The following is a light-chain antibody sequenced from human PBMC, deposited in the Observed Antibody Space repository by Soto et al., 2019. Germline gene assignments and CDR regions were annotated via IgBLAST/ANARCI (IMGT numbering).Light chain of an antibody. CDR3: QQNFSIPIT. J-gene: IGKJ5*01. CDR1: QSVIGY. CDR2: AAS. V-gene: IGKV1-39*01. Sequence: VQMTQSPSSLSASVGDRVAITWRTSQSVIGYLNWYQQEPWKAPKLLIYAASRLQSGVPSRFSGSGSGTDFSLTITGLQPADFATYYCQQNFSIPITFGQGTRLEI.